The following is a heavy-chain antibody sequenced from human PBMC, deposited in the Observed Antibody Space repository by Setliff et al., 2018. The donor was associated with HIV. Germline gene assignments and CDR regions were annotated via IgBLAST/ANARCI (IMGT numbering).Heavy chain of an antibody. CDR1: GDSSSSHC. D-gene: IGHD3-22*01. V-gene: IGHV4-59*11. J-gene: IGHJ4*02. Sequence: PSETLSLTCSVSGDSSSSHCWSWVRQSPGKGLEWIGSVYHSGRTNYSPSLKSRVTISIDTSKNQFSLKLSSVTAADTAVYYCAREVDYYDSSRYLLLYYFDSWGQGTLVTVSS. CDR2: VYHSGRT. CDR3: AREVDYYDSSRYLLLYYFDS.